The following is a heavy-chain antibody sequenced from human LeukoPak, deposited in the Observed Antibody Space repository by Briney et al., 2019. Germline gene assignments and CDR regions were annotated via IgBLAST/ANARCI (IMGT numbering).Heavy chain of an antibody. V-gene: IGHV4-59*01. Sequence: PSETLSLTCTVSGGSIGNYYWSWIRQPPGEGLEWIGYIYHSGSTDYNPSLKSRVTISVDTSKNQFSLKLSSETAADTAVYYCARVQQPPFLLPDYWGQGTLVTVSS. CDR1: GGSIGNYY. CDR2: IYHSGST. D-gene: IGHD6-13*01. J-gene: IGHJ4*02. CDR3: ARVQQPPFLLPDY.